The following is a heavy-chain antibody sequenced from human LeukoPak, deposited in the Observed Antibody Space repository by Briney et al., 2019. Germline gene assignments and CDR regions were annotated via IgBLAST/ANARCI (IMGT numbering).Heavy chain of an antibody. V-gene: IGHV4-30-4*01. CDR2: IYYSGST. J-gene: IGHJ4*02. Sequence: SETLSLTCTVSGGSISSGDYYWSWIRQPPGKGLEWIGYIYYSGSTYYNPSLKSRVTISVDTSKNQFSLKLSSVTAADTAVYYCARDGGSGRPYYFDYWGQGTLVTVSS. D-gene: IGHD3-10*01. CDR3: ARDGGSGRPYYFDY. CDR1: GGSISSGDYY.